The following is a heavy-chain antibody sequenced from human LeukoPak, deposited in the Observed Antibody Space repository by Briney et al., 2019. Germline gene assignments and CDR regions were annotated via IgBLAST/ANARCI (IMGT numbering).Heavy chain of an antibody. D-gene: IGHD3-3*01. CDR3: ARCGQYYDFWSGYSGDYYFDY. Sequence: PGGSLRLSCAAAGFTVSSNYMSWVRQAPGKWREWVSVIYSVGSTYYADSVKGRFTISRDNSKNTLYLQMNSLRAEDTAVYYCARCGQYYDFWSGYSGDYYFDYWGQGTLVTVSS. V-gene: IGHV3-53*01. J-gene: IGHJ4*02. CDR1: GFTVSSNY. CDR2: IYSVGST.